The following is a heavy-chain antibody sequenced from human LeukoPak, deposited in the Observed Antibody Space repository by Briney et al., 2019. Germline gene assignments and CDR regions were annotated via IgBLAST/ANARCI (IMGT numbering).Heavy chain of an antibody. CDR2: INPNSGGT. D-gene: IGHD2-15*01. CDR1: GYTFTGYY. CDR3: ARGGSGYCSGGSCYASWFDP. V-gene: IGHV1-2*02. Sequence: GASVKVSCKASGYTFTGYYMHWVRQAPGQGLEGMGWINPNSGGTNYAQKFQGRVTMTRDTSISTAYMELSRLRSDDTAVYYCARGGSGYCSGGSCYASWFDPWGQGTLVTVSS. J-gene: IGHJ5*02.